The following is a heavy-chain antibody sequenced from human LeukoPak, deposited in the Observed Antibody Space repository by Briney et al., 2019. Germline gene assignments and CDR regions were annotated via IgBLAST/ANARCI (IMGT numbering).Heavy chain of an antibody. J-gene: IGHJ4*02. Sequence: ASGTLSLTCAVSGGSISSSNWWSWVRQPPGKGLEWVSSISSSSAYIYYSDSLKGRFTISRDNAKNSLYLQMNNLRAEDTAVYYCARDRPIYNDSRGGFDYWGQGTLVTVSS. D-gene: IGHD3-22*01. V-gene: IGHV3-21*01. CDR1: GGSISSSN. CDR3: ARDRPIYNDSRGGFDY. CDR2: ISSSSAYI.